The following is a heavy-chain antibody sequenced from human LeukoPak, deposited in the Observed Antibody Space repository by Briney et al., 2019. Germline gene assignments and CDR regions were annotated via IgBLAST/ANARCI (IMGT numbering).Heavy chain of an antibody. V-gene: IGHV3-7*04. CDR1: GFTISFYW. CDR2: INQVASEK. Sequence: GGSLRLSCAASGFTISFYWMSWVRQAPGKGLEWVANINQVASEKNYVDSVKGRFTISRDNAKNSLYLQMNSVRAEDTAMYYCVRDGGYYGPDSWGQGALVSVSS. J-gene: IGHJ4*02. CDR3: VRDGGYYGPDS. D-gene: IGHD3-10*01.